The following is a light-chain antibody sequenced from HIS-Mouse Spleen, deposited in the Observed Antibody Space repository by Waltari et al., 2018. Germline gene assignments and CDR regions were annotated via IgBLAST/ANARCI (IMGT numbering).Light chain of an antibody. CDR1: QGISSY. Sequence: DIQLTQSPSFLSASVGDRVTITCRASQGISSYLAWYQQKPGKAPKLLIYAASTLQSGVPLRFSGSGSGTEFTLTISSLQTEDFATYYCQQLNSYPPTFGQGTKVEIK. CDR2: AAS. V-gene: IGKV1-9*01. CDR3: QQLNSYPPT. J-gene: IGKJ1*01.